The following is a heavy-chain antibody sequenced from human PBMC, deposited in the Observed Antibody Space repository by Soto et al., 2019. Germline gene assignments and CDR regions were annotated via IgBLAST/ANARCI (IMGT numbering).Heavy chain of an antibody. V-gene: IGHV1-24*01. J-gene: IGHJ4*02. D-gene: IGHD1-26*01. Sequence: ASVKVSCKVSGYTLTELSMHWVRQAPGKGLEWMGGFDPEDGETIYAQKFQGRVTMTEDTSTDTAYMELSSLRSEDTAVYYCATGIFQMGANANDYWGQGTLVTVSS. CDR1: GYTLTELS. CDR3: ATGIFQMGANANDY. CDR2: FDPEDGET.